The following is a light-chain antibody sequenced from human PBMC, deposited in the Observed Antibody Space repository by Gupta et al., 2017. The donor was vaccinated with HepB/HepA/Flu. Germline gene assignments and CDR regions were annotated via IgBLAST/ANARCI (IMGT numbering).Light chain of an antibody. CDR3: QSYGSSLSVLV. J-gene: IGLJ2*01. Sequence: QSVLTQPPLLSGAPGSSATTSCTGSTSNIGAVYDRNWYQQPPGSAPKLLIYGNFNRPSGLPDLFSGSKSCTSASLAITGLQAVDEADYYCQSYGSSLSVLVFGGGTRLTVL. CDR1: TSNIGAVYD. CDR2: GNF. V-gene: IGLV1-40*01.